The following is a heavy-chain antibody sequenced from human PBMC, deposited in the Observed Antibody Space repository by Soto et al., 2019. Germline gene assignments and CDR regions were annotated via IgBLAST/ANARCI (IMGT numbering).Heavy chain of an antibody. J-gene: IGHJ3*02. CDR2: INAGNGNT. CDR3: ARIIYCGGDCYLAGAFDI. V-gene: IGHV1-3*01. CDR1: GYTFTSYA. D-gene: IGHD2-21*02. Sequence: ASVKVSCKASGYTFTSYAMHWVRQAPGQRLEWMGWINAGNGNTKYSQKFQGRVTITRDTSVSTAYMELSSLRSEDTAVYYCARIIYCGGDCYLAGAFDIWGQGTMVTVSS.